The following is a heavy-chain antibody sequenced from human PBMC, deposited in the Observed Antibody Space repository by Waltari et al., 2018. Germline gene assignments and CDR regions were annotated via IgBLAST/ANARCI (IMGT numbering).Heavy chain of an antibody. CDR1: GLTASSNY. J-gene: IGHJ4*02. CDR3: ARDSRGGLFFDY. CDR2: ILSDSRT. Sequence: EVQLVESGGGFIQSGGSLSLSCAASGLTASSNYVSWVRQAPGKGVEWVLGILSDSRTYYADSVKDRFTNSRDKSKNVLHLQINGLRAEDMAVYYCARDSRGGLFFDYWGQGTLVTVSS. V-gene: IGHV3-53*01.